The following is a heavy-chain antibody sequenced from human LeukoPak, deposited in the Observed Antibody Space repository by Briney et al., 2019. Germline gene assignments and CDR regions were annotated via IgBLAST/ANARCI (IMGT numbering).Heavy chain of an antibody. CDR3: AKSRFLEWLRPRNWFDP. J-gene: IGHJ5*02. CDR1: GFTFSSYA. Sequence: GGSLRLSCAASGFTFSSYAMIWVRQAPGKGLEWVSAISGSGGSTYYADSVKGRFTISRDNSKTTLYLQMNSLRAEDTAVYYCAKSRFLEWLRPRNWFDPWGQGTLVTVSS. V-gene: IGHV3-23*01. CDR2: ISGSGGST. D-gene: IGHD3-3*01.